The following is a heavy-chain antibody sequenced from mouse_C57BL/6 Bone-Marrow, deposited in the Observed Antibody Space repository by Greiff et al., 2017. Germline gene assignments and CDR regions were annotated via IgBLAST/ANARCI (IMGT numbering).Heavy chain of an antibody. V-gene: IGHV5-9*01. CDR1: GFTFSSYT. CDR2: ISGGGGNT. J-gene: IGHJ3*01. D-gene: IGHD1-1*01. Sequence: EVQLVESGGGLVKPGGSLNLSCAASGFTFSSYTMSWVRQTPEKRLEWVATISGGGGNTYYPDSVKGRFTISRDNAKNTLYLQMSSLRSEDTALYYCARGYYYGGAYWGQGTLVTVSA. CDR3: ARGYYYGGAY.